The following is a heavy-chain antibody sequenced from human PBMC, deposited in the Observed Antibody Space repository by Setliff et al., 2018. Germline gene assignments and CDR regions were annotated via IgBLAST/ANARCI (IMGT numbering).Heavy chain of an antibody. Sequence: GESLKISCAASGFTFNSYSINWVRQAPGKGLEWVSSISSTGSYKPYADSVRGRFTISRDNAKNSVDLQMSSLRPEDTAVYYCAKWGVRELLLYYFDYWGQGTLVTVSS. CDR3: AKWGVRELLLYYFDY. V-gene: IGHV3-21*04. CDR2: ISSTGSYK. CDR1: GFTFNSYS. D-gene: IGHD1-26*01. J-gene: IGHJ4*02.